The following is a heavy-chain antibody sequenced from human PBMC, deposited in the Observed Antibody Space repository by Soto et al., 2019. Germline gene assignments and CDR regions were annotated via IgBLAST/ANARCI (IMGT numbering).Heavy chain of an antibody. CDR2: IGSDGDDK. J-gene: IGHJ4*02. Sequence: PGGSLRLSCAASGFSFTAYAMSWVRQPPGKGMEWVTSIGSDGDDKYYADSVKGRFTISGDNSNRALFLQMNSLRAEDTAVYFCAKQIGSCRSGGCYFDYWGLGTLVTVSS. V-gene: IGHV3-23*01. CDR3: AKQIGSCRSGGCYFDY. D-gene: IGHD2-15*01. CDR1: GFSFTAYA.